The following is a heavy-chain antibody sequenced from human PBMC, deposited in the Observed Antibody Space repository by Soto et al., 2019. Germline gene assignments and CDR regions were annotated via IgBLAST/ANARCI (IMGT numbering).Heavy chain of an antibody. CDR3: TRGGGTFDL. CDR1: GFSFSSLW. D-gene: IGHD2-15*01. J-gene: IGHJ4*02. Sequence: EVQLVESGGGLVQPGGSLRLSCAASGFSFSSLWVSWVRQAPGRGLEWVANIKQDGSDKYYVDSVKGRFTISRDNAKNSLFLQMDSLRGEDTAVYYCTRGGGTFDLWGQGTLVTVSS. V-gene: IGHV3-7*04. CDR2: IKQDGSDK.